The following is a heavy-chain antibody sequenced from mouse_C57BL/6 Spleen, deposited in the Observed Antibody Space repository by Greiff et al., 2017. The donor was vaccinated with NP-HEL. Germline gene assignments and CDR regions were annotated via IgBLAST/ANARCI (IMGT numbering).Heavy chain of an antibody. J-gene: IGHJ4*01. V-gene: IGHV5-4*01. Sequence: EVQGVESGGGLVKPGGSLKLSCAASGFTFSSYAMSWVRQTPEKRLEWVATISDGGSYTYYPDNVKGRFTISRDNAKNNLYLQMSHLKSEDTAMYYCARDEIYDGYYDAMDYWGQGTSVTVSS. CDR3: ARDEIYDGYYDAMDY. CDR2: ISDGGSYT. D-gene: IGHD2-3*01. CDR1: GFTFSSYA.